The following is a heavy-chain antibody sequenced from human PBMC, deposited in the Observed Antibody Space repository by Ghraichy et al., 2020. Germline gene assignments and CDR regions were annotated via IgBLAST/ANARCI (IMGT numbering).Heavy chain of an antibody. CDR1: GLAVTSTY. V-gene: IGHV3-53*01. D-gene: IGHD2-2*01. Sequence: GGSLRLSCTVSGLAVTSTYVIWVRQTPGKGLEWVSVVFAGGFPDYADSVQGRFTISRDISKNTVYLDMDSLRSEDTALYYCATGGPAATDCTSTSCFREPNDFWGQGTQVTVSS. CDR2: VFAGGFP. J-gene: IGHJ4*02. CDR3: ATGGPAATDCTSTSCFREPNDF.